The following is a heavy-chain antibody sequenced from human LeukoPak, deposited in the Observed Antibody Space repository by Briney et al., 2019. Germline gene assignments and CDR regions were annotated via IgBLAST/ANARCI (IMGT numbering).Heavy chain of an antibody. CDR2: IYYTGST. D-gene: IGHD4-11*01. V-gene: IGHV4-39*01. CDR1: GGSISSSSYY. Sequence: SETLSLTCTVSGGSISSSSYYWGWIRQPPGKGLEWIGSIYYTGSTYYNPSLKNRVTMSVDTSKNQFSLKLSSVTAADTAVYYCARHSGSTVTTDSDYWGQGTLATVSS. CDR3: ARHSGSTVTTDSDY. J-gene: IGHJ4*02.